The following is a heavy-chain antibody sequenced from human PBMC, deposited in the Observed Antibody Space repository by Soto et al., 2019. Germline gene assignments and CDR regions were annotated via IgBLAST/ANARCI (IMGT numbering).Heavy chain of an antibody. V-gene: IGHV3-23*01. CDR3: AKALVYYDSSAHRLDY. CDR1: GFTLSSYA. CDR2: ISGSGGST. Sequence: GSLRLSCAASGFTLSSYAMSWVRQAPGKGLEWVSAISGSGGSTYYADSVKGRFTISRDNSKNTLYLQMNSLRAEDTAVYYCAKALVYYDSSAHRLDYWGQGTLVTVSS. J-gene: IGHJ4*02. D-gene: IGHD3-22*01.